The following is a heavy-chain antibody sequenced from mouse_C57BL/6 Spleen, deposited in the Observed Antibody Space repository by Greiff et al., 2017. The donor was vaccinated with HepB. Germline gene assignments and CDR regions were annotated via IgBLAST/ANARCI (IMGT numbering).Heavy chain of an antibody. CDR2: IRNKANNHAT. Sequence: EVKLVESGGGLVQPGGSMKLSCAASGFTFSDAWMDWVRQSPEKGLEWVAEIRNKANNHATYYAESVKGRFTISRDDSKSRVYLQMNSLRAEDTGIYYCVNPNGYWYFDVWGTGTTVTVSS. V-gene: IGHV6-6*01. D-gene: IGHD1-1*02. J-gene: IGHJ1*03. CDR1: GFTFSDAW. CDR3: VNPNGYWYFDV.